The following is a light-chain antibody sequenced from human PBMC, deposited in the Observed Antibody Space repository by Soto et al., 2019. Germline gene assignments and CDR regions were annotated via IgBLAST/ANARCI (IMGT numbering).Light chain of an antibody. V-gene: IGLV1-40*01. Sequence: QSVLTQPPSVSGAPGQRVTISCTGSSSNIGAGYDVHWYQQLPGTAPKLLIYGNSNRPSGVPDRFSGSKSGTSASLAITGLQVEDDADYYCQSHDSSLSGYVFGTGTKVTVL. J-gene: IGLJ1*01. CDR3: QSHDSSLSGYV. CDR2: GNS. CDR1: SSNIGAGYD.